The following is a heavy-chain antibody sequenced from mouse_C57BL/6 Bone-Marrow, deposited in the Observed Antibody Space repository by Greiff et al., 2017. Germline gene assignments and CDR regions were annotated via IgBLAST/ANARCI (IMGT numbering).Heavy chain of an antibody. V-gene: IGHV1-55*01. J-gene: IGHJ3*01. Sequence: QVQLKQPGAELVKPGASVKMSCKASGYTFTSYWITWVKQRPGQGLEWIGDIYPGSGSINYNEKFKSKATLTVDTSSSTAYMQLSSLTSEDSAVYYCARTGNYWGFAYWGQGTLITVSA. CDR2: IYPGSGSI. CDR3: ARTGNYWGFAY. CDR1: GYTFTSYW. D-gene: IGHD1-1*01.